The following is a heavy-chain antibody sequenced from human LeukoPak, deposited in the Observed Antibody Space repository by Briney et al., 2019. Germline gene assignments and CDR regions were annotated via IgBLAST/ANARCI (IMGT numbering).Heavy chain of an antibody. V-gene: IGHV1-69*05. CDR1: GGTFSSYA. D-gene: IGHD1-26*01. CDR2: IIPIFGTA. Sequence: ASVKVSCKASGGTFSSYAISWVRQAPGQGLEWMGRIIPIFGTANYAQKFQGRVTITTDESTSTAYMELSSLRSEDMAVYYCARGYAGATELDYWGQGTLVTVSS. J-gene: IGHJ4*02. CDR3: ARGYAGATELDY.